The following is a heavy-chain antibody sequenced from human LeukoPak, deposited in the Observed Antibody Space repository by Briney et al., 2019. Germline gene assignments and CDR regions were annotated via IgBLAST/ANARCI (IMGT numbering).Heavy chain of an antibody. J-gene: IGHJ3*02. CDR1: GFIFNNYW. D-gene: IGHD3-16*01. CDR3: TREYYDTTLGAFDI. CDR2: INTGQSST. Sequence: PGGSLRLSCAASGFIFNNYWMHWVRQDAGKGLIWVARINTGQSSTSYADSVQGRFTIFRDNAKNTLYLQMNSLRVEDTAVYSCTREYYDTTLGAFDIWGQGTMVTVSS. V-gene: IGHV3-74*01.